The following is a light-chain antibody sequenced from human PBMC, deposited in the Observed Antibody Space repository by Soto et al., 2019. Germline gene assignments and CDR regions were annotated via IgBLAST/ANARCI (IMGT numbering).Light chain of an antibody. Sequence: VVTQSPATLSVFPGETATLSCRASQSVSSDLAWYQQRPGQAPRLLIYGVSTSATGIPARFRGSGAGTECRLAISTSQSDDFATSYCKQDNTWHPNTAFARGTKVEI. CDR1: QSVSSD. V-gene: IGKV3-15*01. CDR3: KQDNTWHPNTA. J-gene: IGKJ1*01. CDR2: GVS.